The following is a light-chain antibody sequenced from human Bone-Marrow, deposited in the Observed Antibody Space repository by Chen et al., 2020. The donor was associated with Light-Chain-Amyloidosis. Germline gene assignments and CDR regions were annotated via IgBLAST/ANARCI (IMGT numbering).Light chain of an antibody. J-gene: IGLJ3*02. CDR1: NIGSTS. CDR2: DDS. V-gene: IGLV3-21*02. CDR3: QVWDRSSDRPV. Sequence: SYVLIQPSSVSVAPGQTATIACGGNNIGSTSVHWYQQTPGQAPLLVVYDDSDRPSGIPERLSGSNSGNTATLTSSRVEAGDEADYYCQVWDRSSDRPVFGGGTKLTVL.